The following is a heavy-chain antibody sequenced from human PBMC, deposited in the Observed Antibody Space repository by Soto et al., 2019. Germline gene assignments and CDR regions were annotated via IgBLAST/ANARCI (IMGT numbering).Heavy chain of an antibody. J-gene: IGHJ6*02. Sequence: QVQLVQSGAEVKKPGASVKVSCKASGYTFTSYGISWVRQAPGQGLEWMGWISAYNGNTNYAQKLQARVNMTTETSTSTAYRELRSLRSDDTAVYYCARSHPYYYDSSGDYPYYYYGMDVWGQGTTVAVSS. CDR2: ISAYNGNT. CDR3: ARSHPYYYDSSGDYPYYYYGMDV. D-gene: IGHD3-22*01. V-gene: IGHV1-18*01. CDR1: GYTFTSYG.